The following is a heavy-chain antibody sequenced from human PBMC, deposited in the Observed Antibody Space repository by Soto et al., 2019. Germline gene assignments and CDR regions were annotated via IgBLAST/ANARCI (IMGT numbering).Heavy chain of an antibody. CDR2: INPNSGGT. Sequence: ASVKVSCKASGYTFTGYYMHWVRQAPGQGLEWMGWINPNSGGTNYAQKFQGRVTMTRDTSISTAYMELSRLRSDDTAVYYCAVATVVNPNYYYYGTDVWGQGTTVTVSS. J-gene: IGHJ6*02. V-gene: IGHV1-2*02. CDR3: AVATVVNPNYYYYGTDV. D-gene: IGHD5-12*01. CDR1: GYTFTGYY.